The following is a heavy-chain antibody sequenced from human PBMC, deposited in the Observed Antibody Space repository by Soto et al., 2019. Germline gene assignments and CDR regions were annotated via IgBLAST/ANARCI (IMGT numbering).Heavy chain of an antibody. CDR3: AKVQDGNYYDSSGYLGGYYYYGMDV. CDR2: ISYDGSNK. Sequence: PGGSLRLSCAASGFTFSSYGMHWVRQAPGKGLEWVAVISYDGSNKYCADSVKGRFTISRDNSKNTLYLQMNSLRAEDTAVYYCAKVQDGNYYDSSGYLGGYYYYGMDVWGQGTTVTVSS. V-gene: IGHV3-30*18. D-gene: IGHD3-22*01. CDR1: GFTFSSYG. J-gene: IGHJ6*02.